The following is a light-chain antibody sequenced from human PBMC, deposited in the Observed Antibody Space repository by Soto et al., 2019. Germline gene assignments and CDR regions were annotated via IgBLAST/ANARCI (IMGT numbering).Light chain of an antibody. V-gene: IGKV3-15*01. CDR1: QSVSSN. Sequence: EIVMTQSPATLSVSPGERATLSCSSSQSVSSNLAWYQQKPGQAPRLLIYGASTRATGLPARFSGSGSGTEFTLTISRLQSEDFAVYYCQPYNNWPLTFGGGTKVDIK. CDR3: QPYNNWPLT. J-gene: IGKJ4*01. CDR2: GAS.